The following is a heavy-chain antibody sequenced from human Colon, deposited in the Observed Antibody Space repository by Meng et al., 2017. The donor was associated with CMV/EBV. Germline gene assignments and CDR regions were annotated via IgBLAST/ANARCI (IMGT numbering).Heavy chain of an antibody. CDR3: VRDVLGYSSSSVALDL. CDR1: GFTVSSSS. J-gene: IGHJ3*01. CDR2: LYSSGDT. D-gene: IGHD6-6*01. V-gene: IGHV3-66*03. Sequence: GESLKISCAASGFTVSSSSMNWVRQAPGKGLEWVSFLYSSGDTYYADSVKGRFTISRDNSMNTLYLQMGSLRFEDTAVYYCVRDVLGYSSSSVALDLWGQGTMVTVSS.